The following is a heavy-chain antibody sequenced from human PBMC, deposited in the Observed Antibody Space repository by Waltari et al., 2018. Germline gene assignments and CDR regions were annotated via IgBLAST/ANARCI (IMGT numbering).Heavy chain of an antibody. CDR2: RNPNSGNT. Sequence: QVQLVQSGAEVKKPGASVKVSCKASGYTFTSYDINWVRQATGQGLEWMGGRNPNSGNTGYAQKFQGRVTMTRNTSISTAYMELSSLRSEDTAVYYCARFSYQLLTNDYWGQGTLVTVSS. CDR1: GYTFTSYD. J-gene: IGHJ4*02. CDR3: ARFSYQLLTNDY. D-gene: IGHD2-2*01. V-gene: IGHV1-8*01.